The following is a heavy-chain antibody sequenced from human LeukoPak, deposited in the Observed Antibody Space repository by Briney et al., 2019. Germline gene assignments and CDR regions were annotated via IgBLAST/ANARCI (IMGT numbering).Heavy chain of an antibody. J-gene: IGHJ4*02. V-gene: IGHV3-23*01. CDR2: ISGSGGST. CDR3: AKDQGYYDFWSGYHHYFDY. Sequence: PGGSLRLSCAASGFTFSSYAMSWVRQAPGKGLEWVSAISGSGGSTYYADSVKGRFTISRDNSKNTLYLQMNSLRAEDTAVYYCAKDQGYYDFWSGYHHYFDYWGQGTLVTVSS. D-gene: IGHD3-3*01. CDR1: GFTFSSYA.